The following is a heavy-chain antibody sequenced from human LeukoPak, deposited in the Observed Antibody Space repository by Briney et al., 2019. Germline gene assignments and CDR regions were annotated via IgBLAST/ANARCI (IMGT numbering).Heavy chain of an antibody. V-gene: IGHV3-53*01. CDR1: GFTVSSNY. CDR2: IYSGDST. CDR3: ARNSANLIFHDSGYFDY. D-gene: IGHD3-22*01. J-gene: IGHJ4*02. Sequence: GGSLRLSCAASGFTVSSNYMSWVRQAPGKGLEWVSVIYSGDSTYYADSVKGRFTISRDNAKNSLYLQMNSLRAEDTAVYSCARNSANLIFHDSGYFDYWGQGTLLTVSS.